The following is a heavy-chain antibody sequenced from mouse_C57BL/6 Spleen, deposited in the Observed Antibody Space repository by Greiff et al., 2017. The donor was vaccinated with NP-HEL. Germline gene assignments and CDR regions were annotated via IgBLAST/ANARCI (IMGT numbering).Heavy chain of an antibody. J-gene: IGHJ2*01. CDR1: GYTFTDYE. Sequence: VKLMESGAELVRPGASVTLSCKASGYTFTDYEMHWVKQTPVHGLEWIGAIDPETGGTAYNQKFKGKAILTADKSSSTAYMELRSLTSEDSAVYYCRSHLNFRFDYWGQGTTLTVSS. V-gene: IGHV1-15*01. CDR3: RSHLNFRFDY. CDR2: IDPETGGT.